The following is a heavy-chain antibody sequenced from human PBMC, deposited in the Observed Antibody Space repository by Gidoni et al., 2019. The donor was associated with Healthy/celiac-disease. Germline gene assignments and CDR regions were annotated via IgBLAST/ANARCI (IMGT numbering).Heavy chain of an antibody. Sequence: QVQLVQSGAEVKTPGSSVKVSCKASGGTFSSYTISWVRQAPGQGLEWMGRIIPILGIANYAQKFQGRVTITADKSTSTAYMELSSLRSEDTAVYYCARDLRSYYYGMDVWGQGTTVTVSS. V-gene: IGHV1-69*08. CDR3: ARDLRSYYYGMDV. CDR1: GGTFSSYT. J-gene: IGHJ6*02. CDR2: IIPILGIA.